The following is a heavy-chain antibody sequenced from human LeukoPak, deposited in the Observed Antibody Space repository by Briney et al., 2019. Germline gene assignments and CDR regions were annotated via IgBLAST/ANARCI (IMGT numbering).Heavy chain of an antibody. Sequence: SGPTLVNPTQILTLTCTFSGFSLSTSAMCVSWIRQPPGKALEWLARIAWDDDKYYSTSLKTRLTISKDTSKNQVVLTMTNMDPVDTATYYCARIMVRGVTHAFDIWGQGTMVTVSS. D-gene: IGHD3-10*01. J-gene: IGHJ3*02. CDR3: ARIMVRGVTHAFDI. CDR2: IAWDDDK. V-gene: IGHV2-70*11. CDR1: GFSLSTSAMC.